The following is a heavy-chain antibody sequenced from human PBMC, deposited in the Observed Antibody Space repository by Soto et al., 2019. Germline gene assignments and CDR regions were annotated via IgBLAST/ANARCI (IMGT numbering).Heavy chain of an antibody. CDR2: IYYSGST. Sequence: SETLSLTCTVSGXSISSYYWSWIRQPPGKGLEWIGYIYYSGSTNYNPSLKSRVTISVDTSKNQFSLKLSSVTAADTAVYYCARVDSSGWPRRRNFDYWGQGTLVTVSS. CDR1: GXSISSYY. J-gene: IGHJ4*02. D-gene: IGHD6-19*01. V-gene: IGHV4-59*01. CDR3: ARVDSSGWPRRRNFDY.